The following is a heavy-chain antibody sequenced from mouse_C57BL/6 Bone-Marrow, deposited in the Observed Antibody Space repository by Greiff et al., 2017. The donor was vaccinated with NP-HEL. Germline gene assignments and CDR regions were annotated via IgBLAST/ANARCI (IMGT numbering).Heavy chain of an antibody. V-gene: IGHV5-6*01. J-gene: IGHJ3*01. CDR3: ARRDYDGGGFAY. Sequence: EVQLQESGGDLVKPGGSLKLSCAASGFTFSSYGMSWVRQTPDKRLEWVATISSGGSYTYYPDSVKGRFTISRDNAKNTLYLQMSSLKSEDTAMYYCARRDYDGGGFAYWGQGTLVTVSA. CDR1: GFTFSSYG. CDR2: ISSGGSYT. D-gene: IGHD2-4*01.